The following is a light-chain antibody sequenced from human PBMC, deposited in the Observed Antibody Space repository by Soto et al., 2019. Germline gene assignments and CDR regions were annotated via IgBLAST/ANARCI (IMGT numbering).Light chain of an antibody. CDR1: QSVLYSSNNKDY. CDR2: WAS. CDR3: HQYYSTPHT. V-gene: IGKV4-1*01. J-gene: IGKJ2*01. Sequence: DIVMTQSPDSLAVSLGERATINCKSSQSVLYSSNNKDYLAWYQQKPGQPPKLLIYWASTRESGVPDRFSDSGSGTDFTLTISSLQAEDVAVYYCHQYYSTPHTFGQGTKLEIK.